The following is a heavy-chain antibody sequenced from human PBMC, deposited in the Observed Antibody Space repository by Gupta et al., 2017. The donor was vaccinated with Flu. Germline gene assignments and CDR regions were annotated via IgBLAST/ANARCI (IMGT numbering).Heavy chain of an antibody. CDR3: ARRLATVTTFTHYYYYYMDV. Sequence: LEWMGWSSAYNGNTNYAQKLQGRVTMTTNTSTSTAYMELRSLRSDDTAVYYCARRLATVTTFTHYYYYYMDVWGKGTTVTVSS. CDR2: SSAYNGNT. J-gene: IGHJ6*03. D-gene: IGHD4-17*01. V-gene: IGHV1-18*01.